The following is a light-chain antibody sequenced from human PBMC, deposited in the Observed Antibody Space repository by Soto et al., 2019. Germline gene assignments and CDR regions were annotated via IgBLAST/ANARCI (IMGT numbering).Light chain of an antibody. CDR2: TAS. CDR1: QGITSW. J-gene: IGKJ4*01. Sequence: DIQMTQSPSSVSAFVGDRVTITCRASQGITSWLAWYQQKPGKAPELLVYTASSLQSGVPSRFSGSGSRTDFTLAISSLQPEDSATYYCQQAASFPLIFGGGTKVEIK. V-gene: IGKV1-12*01. CDR3: QQAASFPLI.